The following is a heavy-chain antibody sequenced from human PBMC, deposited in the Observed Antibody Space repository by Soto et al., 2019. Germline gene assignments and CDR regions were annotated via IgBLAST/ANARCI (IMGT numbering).Heavy chain of an antibody. Sequence: EVQLLESGGGLVQPGGSLRLSCAASGFTFSSYGMSWVRQAPGKGLERVSAISSSGGSAYYADSVKGRFTISRDNSKNTLYLQMNSLRAEDTAVYYCARGATSPSYWGQGTLVTVSS. J-gene: IGHJ4*02. CDR2: ISSSGGSA. CDR3: ARGATSPSY. V-gene: IGHV3-23*01. CDR1: GFTFSSYG.